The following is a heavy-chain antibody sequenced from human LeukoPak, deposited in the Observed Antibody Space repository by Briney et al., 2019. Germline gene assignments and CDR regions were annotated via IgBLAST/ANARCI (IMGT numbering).Heavy chain of an antibody. V-gene: IGHV4-34*01. Sequence: GSLRLSCAASGFTFSDYYMSWIRQPPGKGLEWIGEINHSGSTNYNPSLKSRVTISVDTSKNQFSLKLSSVTAADTAVYYCARLFVVVVAATAKPDTWWFDPWGQGTLVTVSS. CDR3: ARLFVVVVAATAKPDTWWFDP. D-gene: IGHD2-15*01. CDR1: GFTFSDYY. CDR2: INHSGST. J-gene: IGHJ5*02.